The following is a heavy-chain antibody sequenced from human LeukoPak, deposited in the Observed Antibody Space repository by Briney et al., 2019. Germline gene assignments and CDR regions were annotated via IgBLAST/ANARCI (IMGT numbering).Heavy chain of an antibody. J-gene: IGHJ4*02. D-gene: IGHD6-19*01. Sequence: GGSLRLSCAASGFTFSTYSMNGVRQAPGKGLEWVSYISSGSSTIYYADSVKGRFTISRDNAKNSLYLQMNSLRAEDTPVYYCARDPAGAGIYYDYWGQGTLVTVSS. V-gene: IGHV3-48*01. CDR2: ISSGSSTI. CDR1: GFTFSTYS. CDR3: ARDPAGAGIYYDY.